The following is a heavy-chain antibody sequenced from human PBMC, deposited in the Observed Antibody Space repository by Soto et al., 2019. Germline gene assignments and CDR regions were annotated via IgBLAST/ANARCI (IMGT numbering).Heavy chain of an antibody. CDR2: IYYSGST. CDR1: GVSIDSGLYY. J-gene: IGHJ5*02. CDR3: AGLTGYYTSGWFDP. V-gene: IGHV4-30-4*01. Sequence: QVQLQESGPGLVKASQTLSLTCSVSGVSIDSGLYYWNWIRQPPGKGLEWIGHIYYSGSTYYNPSLRRRVTISGDTSKNQCSLRLSSVPASDTAVYYCAGLTGYYTSGWFDPWGQGTLVTVSS. D-gene: IGHD3-9*01.